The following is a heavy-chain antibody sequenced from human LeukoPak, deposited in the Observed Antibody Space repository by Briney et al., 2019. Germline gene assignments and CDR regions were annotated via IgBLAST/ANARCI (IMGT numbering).Heavy chain of an antibody. CDR2: ISGSGKYI. Sequence: GGSLRLSCAASEFTFSSYNMNWVRQAPGKGLEWVSCISGSGKYIYYADSVKGRFTISRDNAKNSLYLQMNSLRAEDTAVYYCAREPFWSGYYSNLHFDYRGQGTLVTVSS. J-gene: IGHJ4*02. V-gene: IGHV3-21*01. CDR1: EFTFSSYN. D-gene: IGHD3-3*01. CDR3: AREPFWSGYYSNLHFDY.